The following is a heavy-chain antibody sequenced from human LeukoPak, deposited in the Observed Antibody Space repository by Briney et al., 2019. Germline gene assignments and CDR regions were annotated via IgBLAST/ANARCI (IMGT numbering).Heavy chain of an antibody. CDR3: AREPGCGGDCYSDAFDI. V-gene: IGHV1-69*06. Sequence: GASVKVSCKASGGTFSSYAISWVRQAPGQGLEWMGGIIPIFGTANYAQKFQGRVTITADKSTSTAYMELSSLRSEDTAVYYCAREPGCGGDCYSDAFDIWGQGTMVTVSS. J-gene: IGHJ3*02. CDR1: GGTFSSYA. D-gene: IGHD2-21*02. CDR2: IIPIFGTA.